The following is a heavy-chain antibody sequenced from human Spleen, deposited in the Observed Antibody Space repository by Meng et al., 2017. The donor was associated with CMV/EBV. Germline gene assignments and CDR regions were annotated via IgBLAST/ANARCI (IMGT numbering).Heavy chain of an antibody. Sequence: GGSLRLSCAASGFTFSSYAMSWVRQAPGKGLEWVSTISGSGGATYYADPVKGRFTISRDNSKNTLYLQMNSLRAEDTAVYYCAKGVVGALEGYWGQGTLVTVSS. CDR2: ISGSGGAT. V-gene: IGHV3-23*01. D-gene: IGHD1-26*01. J-gene: IGHJ4*02. CDR3: AKGVVGALEGY. CDR1: GFTFSSYA.